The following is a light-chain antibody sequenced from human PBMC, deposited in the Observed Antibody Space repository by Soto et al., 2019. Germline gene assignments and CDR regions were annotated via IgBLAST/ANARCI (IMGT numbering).Light chain of an antibody. Sequence: ENVLTQSPGTPSLSPGERTTLSCRAIQSVSSSYLAWYQQKPGQAPRLLIYGASSRATVIPDRFSGSGSGTDFTLTISRLEPEDFAVYYCQQYGSSPPLTFGGGTKVDIK. CDR1: QSVSSSY. CDR2: GAS. J-gene: IGKJ4*01. CDR3: QQYGSSPPLT. V-gene: IGKV3-20*01.